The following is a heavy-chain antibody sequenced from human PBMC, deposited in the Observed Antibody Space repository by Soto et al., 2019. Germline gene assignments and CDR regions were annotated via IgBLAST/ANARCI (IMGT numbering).Heavy chain of an antibody. CDR3: ARRTYTSGWRHYFDY. V-gene: IGHV5-51*01. CDR1: GYSFSRYW. Sequence: EVQLVQSGAEVKKPGESLKISCQGYGYSFSRYWIGWVRQMPGKGLEWMAFIDPHSNTRYSPSFEGQITISADKSISTAYLQWSSLKASDTAIYYCARRTYTSGWRHYFDYWGQGTLVTVSS. CDR2: IDPHSNT. D-gene: IGHD6-19*01. J-gene: IGHJ4*02.